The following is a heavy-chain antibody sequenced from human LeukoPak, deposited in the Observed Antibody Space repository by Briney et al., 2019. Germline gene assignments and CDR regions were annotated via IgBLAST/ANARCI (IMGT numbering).Heavy chain of an antibody. V-gene: IGHV3-74*01. J-gene: IGHJ4*02. CDR1: GFTFSGYW. Sequence: GGSLRLSCAASGFTFSGYWMEWVRQAPGKGLVWVSHINSDGSTTNYADSVKGRFTISRDNAKKTLYLQMSSLRAEDTAVYYCARGRGNCYYFDYWGQGTLVTVSS. D-gene: IGHD2-15*01. CDR3: ARGRGNCYYFDY. CDR2: INSDGSTT.